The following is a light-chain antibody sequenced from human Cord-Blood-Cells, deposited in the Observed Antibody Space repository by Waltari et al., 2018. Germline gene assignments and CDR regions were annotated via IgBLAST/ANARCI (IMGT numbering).Light chain of an antibody. CDR2: DAS. J-gene: IGKJ3*01. CDR3: QQRSNWPPFT. V-gene: IGKV3-11*01. Sequence: EIVLTQSPATLSLSPGERASQSVSSYLAWYQQKLGQAPRLLIYDASNRATGIPARFSGSGSGTDFTLTISSLEPEDFAVYYCQQRSNWPPFTFGPGTKVDIK. CDR1: QSVSSY.